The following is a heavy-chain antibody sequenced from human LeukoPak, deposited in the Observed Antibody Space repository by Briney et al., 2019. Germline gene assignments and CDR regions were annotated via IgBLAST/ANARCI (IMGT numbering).Heavy chain of an antibody. J-gene: IGHJ4*02. CDR2: IYHSGST. D-gene: IGHD3-10*01. Sequence: SETLSLTCTVSGYSINSGYYWGWIRPPPGKRLEWIGSIYHSGSTYYNPSLKSRVTISVDTSKNQFSLKLSSVTAADTAVYYCARDPGSEYYGSGSSHYFDYWGQGTLVTVSS. V-gene: IGHV4-38-2*02. CDR3: ARDPGSEYYGSGSSHYFDY. CDR1: GYSINSGYY.